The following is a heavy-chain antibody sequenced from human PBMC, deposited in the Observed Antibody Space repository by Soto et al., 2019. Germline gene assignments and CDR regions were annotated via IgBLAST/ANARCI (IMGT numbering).Heavy chain of an antibody. V-gene: IGHV4-34*01. Sequence: SETLSLTCAVYGGSFSGYYWSWIRQPPGKGLGWIGEINHSGSTNYNPSLKSRVTISVDTSKNQFSLKLSSVTAADTAVYYCARSGFWSGYPQFDYWGQGTLVTVSS. CDR2: INHSGST. D-gene: IGHD3-3*01. J-gene: IGHJ4*02. CDR1: GGSFSGYY. CDR3: ARSGFWSGYPQFDY.